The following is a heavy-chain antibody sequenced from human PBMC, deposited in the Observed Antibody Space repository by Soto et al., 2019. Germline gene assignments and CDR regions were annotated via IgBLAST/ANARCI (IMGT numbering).Heavy chain of an antibody. V-gene: IGHV1-2*04. CDR2: INPNSGGT. CDR3: AREDSSRNWNSRGMDV. D-gene: IGHD1-1*01. CDR1: GYTFTGYY. Sequence: PRPSVKVSCKASGYTFTGYYMHWVRQAPGQGLEWMGWINPNSGGTNYAQKFQGWVTMTRDTSISTAYMELSRLRSDDTAVYYCAREDSSRNWNSRGMDVWGQGTTVTVSS. J-gene: IGHJ6*02.